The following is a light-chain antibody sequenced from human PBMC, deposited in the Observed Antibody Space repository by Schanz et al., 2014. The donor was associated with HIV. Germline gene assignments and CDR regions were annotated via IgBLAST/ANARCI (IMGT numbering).Light chain of an antibody. J-gene: IGLJ3*02. Sequence: SYELTQPPSVSVTPEKTARLTCGGNNLGSKSVHWYQQKPGQAPMLVISYDSDRPSGIPERFSGSNSGNTATLTISRVEAGDEADYYCQVWDSSSDSWVFGGGTKLTVL. CDR2: YDS. CDR3: QVWDSSSDSWV. CDR1: NLGSKS. V-gene: IGLV3-21*04.